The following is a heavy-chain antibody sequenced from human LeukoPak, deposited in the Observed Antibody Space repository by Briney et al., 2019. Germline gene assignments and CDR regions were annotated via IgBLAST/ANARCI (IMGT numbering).Heavy chain of an antibody. V-gene: IGHV3-48*01. CDR3: ARETTDSSGYYGGYNWFDP. CDR1: GFTFSSYT. CDR2: SSSSSSTI. Sequence: QTGGSLRLSCAASGFTFSSYTMNWVRQAPGKGLEWVSYSSSSSSTIYYVDSVKGRFTVSRDNAKNSLYLQMNSLRTEDTAVYYCARETTDSSGYYGGYNWFDPWGQGTLVTVPS. D-gene: IGHD3-22*01. J-gene: IGHJ5*02.